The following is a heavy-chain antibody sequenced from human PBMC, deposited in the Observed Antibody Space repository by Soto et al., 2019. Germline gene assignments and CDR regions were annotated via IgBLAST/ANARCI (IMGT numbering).Heavy chain of an antibody. V-gene: IGHV4-31*03. CDR2: IYYSGST. CDR1: GGSISSGGYY. Sequence: TLSLTCTVSGGSISSGGYYWSWIRQHPGKGLEWIGYIYYSGSTYYNPSLKSRVTISVDTSKNQFSLKLSSVTAADTAVYYCASVGGWLHSYVSRRYWYFDLWGRGTLVTVSS. D-gene: IGHD5-12*01. J-gene: IGHJ2*01. CDR3: ASVGGWLHSYVSRRYWYFDL.